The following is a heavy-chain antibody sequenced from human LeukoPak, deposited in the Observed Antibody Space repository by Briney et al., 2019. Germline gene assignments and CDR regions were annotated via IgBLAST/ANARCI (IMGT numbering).Heavy chain of an antibody. CDR2: IYYSGST. CDR1: GGSISSYY. Sequence: PSETLSLTCTVSGGSISSYYWSWIRQPPGKGLEWIGYIYYSGSTNSNPSLKSRVTISVDTSKNQFSLKLSSVTAADTAVYYCAGHDYESGFDYWAREPWSPSPQ. CDR3: AGHDYESGFDY. J-gene: IGHJ4*02. D-gene: IGHD4-17*01. V-gene: IGHV4-59*03.